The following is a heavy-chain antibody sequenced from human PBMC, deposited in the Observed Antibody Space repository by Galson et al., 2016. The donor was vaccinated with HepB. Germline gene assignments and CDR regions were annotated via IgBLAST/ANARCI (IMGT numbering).Heavy chain of an antibody. D-gene: IGHD4-17*01. J-gene: IGHJ1*01. CDR1: GFAFSNYA. Sequence: SLRLSCAGSGFAFSNYAMHWLRQAPGKGLEWVTILSYDGNDEYYADYVKGRFTVSRDNSKNTMDLQMDSLRIEDTGIYFCARDLFEGPDFGDPGDHWGPGTLVLVSS. V-gene: IGHV3-30*03. CDR2: LSYDGNDE. CDR3: ARDLFEGPDFGDPGDH.